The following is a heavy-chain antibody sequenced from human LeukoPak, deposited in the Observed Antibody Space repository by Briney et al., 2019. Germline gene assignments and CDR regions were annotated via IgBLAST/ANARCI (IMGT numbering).Heavy chain of an antibody. CDR2: INPNSGGT. Sequence: GESLKVSCKASGYTFTGYYMHWVRQAPGQGLEWMGWINPNSGGTNYAQKFQGRVTMTRDTSISTAYMELSRLRSDDTAVYYCARGLYYYDSSGYLSDYWGQGTLVTVSS. D-gene: IGHD3-22*01. CDR1: GYTFTGYY. J-gene: IGHJ4*02. CDR3: ARGLYYYDSSGYLSDY. V-gene: IGHV1-2*02.